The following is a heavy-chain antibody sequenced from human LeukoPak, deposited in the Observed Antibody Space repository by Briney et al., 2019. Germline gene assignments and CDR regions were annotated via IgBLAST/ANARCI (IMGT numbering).Heavy chain of an antibody. Sequence: PGGSLRLSCAASGFTVSSNYMSWVRQAPGKGLEWVSIIYSGGSTYYADSVKGRFTISRDNSKNTLYLQMNSLRAEDTAVYYCARDLGYSSGWYDYWGQGTLVTVCS. CDR2: IYSGGST. V-gene: IGHV3-53*01. CDR3: ARDLGYSSGWYDY. CDR1: GFTVSSNY. J-gene: IGHJ4*02. D-gene: IGHD6-19*01.